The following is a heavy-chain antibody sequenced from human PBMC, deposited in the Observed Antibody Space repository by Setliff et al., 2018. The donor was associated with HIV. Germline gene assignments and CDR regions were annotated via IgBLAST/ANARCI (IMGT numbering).Heavy chain of an antibody. D-gene: IGHD3-3*01. CDR1: GFTFSSYW. CDR2: IKQDGSEK. J-gene: IGHJ6*02. Sequence: GGSLRLSCAGSGFTFSSYWMSWVRQAPGKGLEWVANIKQDGSEKYYVESVKGRFTISRDNANNSLYLQMNSLRAEDTAVYYCAKDLVEGVDSTSYYYVMDVWGQGTTVTVSS. V-gene: IGHV3-7*01. CDR3: AKDLVEGVDSTSYYYVMDV.